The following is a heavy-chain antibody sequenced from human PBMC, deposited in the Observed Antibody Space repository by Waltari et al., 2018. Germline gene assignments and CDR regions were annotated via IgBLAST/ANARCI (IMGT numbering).Heavy chain of an antibody. V-gene: IGHV4-61*01. Sequence: QVQLQESGPGLVKPSETLSLTCTVPGDSVSSVRYYGSLVRQPPGKGGEGIVYMSHRGSPNYTPPLKSRVTISLDTSKNQLHVRLTSVGAADTAVYYCARDTYYFDSGSATWGHGTLVTVSS. CDR1: GDSVSSVRYY. D-gene: IGHD3-10*01. CDR2: MSHRGSP. J-gene: IGHJ5*01. CDR3: ARDTYYFDSGSAT.